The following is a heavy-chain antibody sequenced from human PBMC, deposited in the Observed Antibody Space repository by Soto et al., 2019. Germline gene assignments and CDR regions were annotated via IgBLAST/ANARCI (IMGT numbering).Heavy chain of an antibody. J-gene: IGHJ6*02. V-gene: IGHV4-34*01. Sequence: SETLSLTCAVYGGSFSGYYWSWIRQPPGKXLEWIGEINHSGSTNYNPSLKSRVTISVDTSKNQFSLKLSSLNAADTAAYYCGRALRYYDSTVYYFGRNYYYYGMDVWGQGTTVTVSS. D-gene: IGHD3-22*01. CDR1: GGSFSGYY. CDR2: INHSGST. CDR3: GRALRYYDSTVYYFGRNYYYYGMDV.